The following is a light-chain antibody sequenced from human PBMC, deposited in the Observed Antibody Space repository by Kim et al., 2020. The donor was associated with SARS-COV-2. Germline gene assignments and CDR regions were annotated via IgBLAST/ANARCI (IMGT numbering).Light chain of an antibody. CDR3: QAWDSSIYV. V-gene: IGLV3-1*01. CDR1: KLGDKY. CDR2: RDN. J-gene: IGLJ1*01. Sequence: VSPGQTASITCSGDKLGDKYASCYQQKPGQSPVVVSFRDNRRPSGIPERFSGSNSGNTATLTISGTQAMDEADYYCQAWDSSIYVFGTGTKVTVL.